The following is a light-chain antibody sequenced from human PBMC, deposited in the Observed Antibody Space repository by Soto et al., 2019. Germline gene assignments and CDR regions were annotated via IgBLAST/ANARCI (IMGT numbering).Light chain of an antibody. CDR1: QSVDNSN. J-gene: IGKJ4*01. V-gene: IGKV3-20*01. Sequence: EIVLTQSPGTLSLSPGERATLSCRASQSVDNSNLAWYQQKLGRAPRLLISGASTRATGIPDRFSGSGSGTEFILTISRLEPEDFAVYYCQQFSSYPLTFGGGTKVNIK. CDR2: GAS. CDR3: QQFSSYPLT.